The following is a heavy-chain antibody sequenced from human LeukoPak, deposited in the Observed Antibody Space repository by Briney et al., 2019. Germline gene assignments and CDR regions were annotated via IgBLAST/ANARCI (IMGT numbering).Heavy chain of an antibody. CDR2: FDPEDGET. Sequence: ASVKVSCKVSGYTLTELSMHWVRQAPGKGLDWMGGFDPEDGETIYAQKFRGRVTMTEDTSADTAYMELSSLRSEDTAVYYCATLSSGWSYAMLNFDNWGQGTLVTVSS. CDR1: GYTLTELS. D-gene: IGHD6-19*01. J-gene: IGHJ4*02. CDR3: ATLSSGWSYAMLNFDN. V-gene: IGHV1-24*01.